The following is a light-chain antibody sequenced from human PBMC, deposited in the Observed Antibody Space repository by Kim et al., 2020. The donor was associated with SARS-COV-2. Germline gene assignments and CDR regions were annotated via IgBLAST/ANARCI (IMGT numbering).Light chain of an antibody. CDR1: DLGNTF. CDR3: QAWDTTTAV. V-gene: IGLV3-1*01. J-gene: IGLJ3*02. CDR2: QNN. Sequence: VSPGQTANIACSGRDLGNTFAHWYQQRPGQSPVLVMYQNNKRPSGIPERFSGSNSGNTATLTISGTQAMDEADYFCQAWDTTTAVFGGGTQLIVL.